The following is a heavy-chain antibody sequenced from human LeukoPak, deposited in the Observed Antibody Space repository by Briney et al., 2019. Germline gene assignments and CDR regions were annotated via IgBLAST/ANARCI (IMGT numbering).Heavy chain of an antibody. D-gene: IGHD3-10*01. CDR2: IYSGGST. Sequence: PGGSLRLSCAASGFTVSSNYMSWVRQAPGKGLEWVSVIYSGGSTDYADSVKGRFTISRDNSKNTLYLQMNSLRAEDTAVYYCARDLSPVVRASPMGYWGQGTLVTVSS. J-gene: IGHJ4*02. CDR1: GFTVSSNY. CDR3: ARDLSPVVRASPMGY. V-gene: IGHV3-53*05.